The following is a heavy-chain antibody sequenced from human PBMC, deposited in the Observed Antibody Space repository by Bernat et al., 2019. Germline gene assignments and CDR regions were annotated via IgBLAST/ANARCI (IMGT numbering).Heavy chain of an antibody. D-gene: IGHD4-17*01. CDR2: IYYSGNT. Sequence: QVQLQQWCAGLLKPSETLSLTCAVYGGSFSSRSYYWGWIRQPPGKGLEWVGSIYYSGNTYNDPSLKSRVTISVDTSKNQFSLRLNSVTAADTAVYYCARTYGDYVSGAFDLWGQGTMVTVSS. J-gene: IGHJ3*01. V-gene: IGHV4-39*01. CDR3: ARTYGDYVSGAFDL. CDR1: GGSFSSRSYY.